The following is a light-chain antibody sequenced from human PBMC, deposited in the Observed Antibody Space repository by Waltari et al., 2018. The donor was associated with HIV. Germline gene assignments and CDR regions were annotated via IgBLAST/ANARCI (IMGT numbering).Light chain of an antibody. V-gene: IGKV1D-16*01. CDR1: QGISSW. CDR3: QQYSNSPRT. Sequence: DIQVTQSPSSLSASVVDKVPITCRASQGISSWLAWYQQKPGKAPKPLIYKASSLQSGIPSRFSGSGSGTDFTLTISSLQPEDFASYYCQQYSNSPRTFGQGTKVEIK. CDR2: KAS. J-gene: IGKJ1*01.